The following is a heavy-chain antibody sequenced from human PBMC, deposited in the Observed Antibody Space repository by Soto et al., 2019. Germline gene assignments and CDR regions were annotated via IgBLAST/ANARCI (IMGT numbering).Heavy chain of an antibody. Sequence: ASVKVSCKASGFTFTNSAMQWVRQAPGQRLEWIGWINVGTGNTKYSQNFQGRITITRDTSTSTAYMELSSLRSEDTAVYYCARRGYSYGYRVWFDPWGQGTLVTVSS. J-gene: IGHJ5*02. CDR1: GFTFTNSA. CDR3: ARRGYSYGYRVWFDP. V-gene: IGHV1-58*02. CDR2: INVGTGNT. D-gene: IGHD5-18*01.